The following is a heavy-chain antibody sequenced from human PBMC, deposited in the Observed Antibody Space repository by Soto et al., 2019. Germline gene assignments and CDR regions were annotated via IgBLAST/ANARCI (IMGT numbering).Heavy chain of an antibody. D-gene: IGHD3-22*01. V-gene: IGHV3-74*01. CDR1: GLTVCSCW. J-gene: IGHJ6*02. CDR2: INSDGSST. CDR3: AREYYYDSSGYDYGMDV. Sequence: PGGSLGLCCAASGLTVCSCWMHWVRQAPGKGLVWVSRINSDGSSTSYADSVKGRFTISRDNAKNTLYLQMNSLRAEDTAVYYCAREYYYDSSGYDYGMDVWGQGTTVPVSS.